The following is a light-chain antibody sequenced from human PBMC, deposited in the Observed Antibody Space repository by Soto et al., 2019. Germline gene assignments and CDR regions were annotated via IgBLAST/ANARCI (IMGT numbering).Light chain of an antibody. CDR2: DAS. V-gene: IGKV3D-20*02. Sequence: EIVLTQSPGTLSLSPVERATLSCRASQSVSSTFLAWYQQKPGLAPRLLIYDASMRASGIPARFSGSGSGTDFTLTISSLEPEDFAVYYCQQRSNWFGQGTKVDIK. J-gene: IGKJ1*01. CDR3: QQRSNW. CDR1: QSVSSTF.